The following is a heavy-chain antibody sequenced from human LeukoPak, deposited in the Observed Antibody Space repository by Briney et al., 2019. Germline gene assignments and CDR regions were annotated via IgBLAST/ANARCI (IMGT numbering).Heavy chain of an antibody. Sequence: QPGGALRLSCAAPGFTFSIFEMNWVRQAPGKGLEWVSYISSAGSTIYYADSVKGRFTISRDNAKNSLYLQMNSLRAEDTAVYYCTRSDYWGQGTLVTVSS. V-gene: IGHV3-48*03. J-gene: IGHJ4*02. CDR2: ISSAGSTI. CDR1: GFTFSIFE. CDR3: TRSDY.